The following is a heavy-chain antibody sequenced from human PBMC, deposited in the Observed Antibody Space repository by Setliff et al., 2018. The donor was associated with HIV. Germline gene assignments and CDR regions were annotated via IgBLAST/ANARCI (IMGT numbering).Heavy chain of an antibody. Sequence: ASVKVSCKASGYTFINYAMNWVRQAPGQGLEWMGWINTNTGSPTYAQAFTGRFVFSVDTSVTTAYLQINSLKAEDTAIYYCARVGVDSQEYFQHWGQGTLVTVSS. D-gene: IGHD3-3*01. V-gene: IGHV7-4-1*02. CDR1: GYTFINYA. CDR2: INTNTGSP. J-gene: IGHJ1*01. CDR3: ARVGVDSQEYFQH.